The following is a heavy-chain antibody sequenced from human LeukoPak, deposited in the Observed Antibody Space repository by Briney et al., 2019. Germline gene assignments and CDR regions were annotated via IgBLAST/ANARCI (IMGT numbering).Heavy chain of an antibody. CDR3: ARETLPPFYYDISGHPDAFDI. J-gene: IGHJ3*02. D-gene: IGHD3-22*01. Sequence: GGSLRISCAASGFSLSSYSMNWVRQAPGKGLEWVSSISSSSSYIYYAESVKGRFTLSRDNAKKSLQLQVNSLRAEDTAEYYCARETLPPFYYDISGHPDAFDIGRQGTIVTVSS. CDR2: ISSSSSYI. V-gene: IGHV3-21*01. CDR1: GFSLSSYS.